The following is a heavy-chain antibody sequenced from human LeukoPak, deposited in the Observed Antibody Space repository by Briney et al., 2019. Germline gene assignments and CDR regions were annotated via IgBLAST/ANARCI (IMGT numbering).Heavy chain of an antibody. CDR3: ARGLTADS. CDR1: GGFFSSYY. V-gene: IGHV4-59*01. J-gene: IGHJ4*02. Sequence: SETLSLTCTVSGGFFSSYYWNWIRQPPGRGLEWIGYVYDTGTTNYNPSLSSRVTISLDTSKNLFSLKLTSVTAADTAVYYSARGLTADSWGQGTLVTVSS. D-gene: IGHD5-18*01. CDR2: VYDTGTT.